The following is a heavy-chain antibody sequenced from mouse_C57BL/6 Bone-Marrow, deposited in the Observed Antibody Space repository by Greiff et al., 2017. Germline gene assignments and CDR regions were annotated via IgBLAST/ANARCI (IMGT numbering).Heavy chain of an antibody. Sequence: QVQLQQSGAELAKPGASVTLSCKASGYTFTSYWMHWVKQRPGQGLEWIGYINPSSGYTKYNQKIKDKATLTAAKSSSTAYMPLSSLTYEDSAVYDGARCPCDDPGSCAMDYWGQGTSVTVSS. CDR1: GYTFTSYW. CDR2: INPSSGYT. V-gene: IGHV1-7*01. D-gene: IGHD2-3*01. J-gene: IGHJ4*01. CDR3: ARCPCDDPGSCAMDY.